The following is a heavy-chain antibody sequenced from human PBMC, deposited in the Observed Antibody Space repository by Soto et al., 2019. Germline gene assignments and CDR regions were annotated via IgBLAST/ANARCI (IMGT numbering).Heavy chain of an antibody. CDR3: ARGVFYYDSSGYYPTGAFDI. Sequence: ASVKVSCKASGGTFSSYAISWVRQAPGQGLEWMGGIIPIFGTANYAQKFQGRVAITADESTSTAYMELSSLRSEDTAVYYCARGVFYYDSSGYYPTGAFDIWGQGTMVTVSS. V-gene: IGHV1-69*13. D-gene: IGHD3-22*01. CDR2: IIPIFGTA. J-gene: IGHJ3*02. CDR1: GGTFSSYA.